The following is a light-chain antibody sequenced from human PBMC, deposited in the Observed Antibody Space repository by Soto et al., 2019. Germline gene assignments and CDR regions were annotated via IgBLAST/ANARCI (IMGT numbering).Light chain of an antibody. J-gene: IGKJ4*01. CDR2: GVF. CDR3: QQYSSWPLT. Sequence: EIVMTQSPATLSVSPGERATLSCRASQSVRINYLAWYQQKPGQAPRLLMHGVFTRATGTPARFSGSGSGTEFTLTISSLQSEDFAVYYCQQYSSWPLTFGGGTKVEIK. CDR1: QSVRIN. V-gene: IGKV3-15*01.